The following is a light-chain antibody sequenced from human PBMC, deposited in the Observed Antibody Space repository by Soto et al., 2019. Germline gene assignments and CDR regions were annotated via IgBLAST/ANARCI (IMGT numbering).Light chain of an antibody. CDR3: QSYDSSLSYVV. CDR1: SSDSGAGYD. CDR2: GNT. V-gene: IGLV1-40*01. J-gene: IGLJ2*01. Sequence: QSVLTQPPSVSGAPGQRVTISCTGSSSDSGAGYDVHWYQQLPGTAPKLLIYGNTNRPSGVPDRFSGSKSGTSASLAITGLLAEDEADYYYQSYDSSLSYVVFGGGTKLTVL.